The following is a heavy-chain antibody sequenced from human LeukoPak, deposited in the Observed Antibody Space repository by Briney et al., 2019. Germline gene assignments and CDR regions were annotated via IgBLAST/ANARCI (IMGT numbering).Heavy chain of an antibody. CDR3: ARDQRPRIAADLNWFDP. Sequence: ASVKVSCKASGYTFTSYGISWVRQAPGQGLEWMGWISAYNGNTNYAQKLQGRVTMTTDTSTSTAYMELSSLRSEDTAVYYCARDQRPRIAADLNWFDPWGQGTLVTVSS. V-gene: IGHV1-18*01. J-gene: IGHJ5*02. CDR2: ISAYNGNT. CDR1: GYTFTSYG. D-gene: IGHD6-13*01.